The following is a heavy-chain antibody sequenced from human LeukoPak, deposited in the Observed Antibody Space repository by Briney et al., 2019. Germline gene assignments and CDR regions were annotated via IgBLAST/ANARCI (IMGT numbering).Heavy chain of an antibody. J-gene: IGHJ5*02. Sequence: GASVKVSCKASGYTFTSYAMHWVRQAPGQRLEWMGWVNAGNGNTKYSQKFQGRVTITRDTSASTAYMELSSLRSEDTAVYYCARGYCSSTSCYRRYWFDPRGQGTLVTVSS. CDR3: ARGYCSSTSCYRRYWFDP. CDR2: VNAGNGNT. V-gene: IGHV1-3*01. D-gene: IGHD2-2*01. CDR1: GYTFTSYA.